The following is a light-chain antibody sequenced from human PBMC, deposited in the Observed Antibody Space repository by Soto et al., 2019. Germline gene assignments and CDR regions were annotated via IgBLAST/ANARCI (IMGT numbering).Light chain of an antibody. CDR3: QQYGSSPQLT. Sequence: DIQMTQSPSSLSASVGDRVTVTCRASQGIRNDLGWYQQKPGKAPKRLIYDASTLQSGVPSRFSGSGSGTDFTLTISRLEPEDFAVYYCQQYGSSPQLTFGGGTKVDIK. CDR1: QGIRND. J-gene: IGKJ4*01. V-gene: IGKV1-17*01. CDR2: DAS.